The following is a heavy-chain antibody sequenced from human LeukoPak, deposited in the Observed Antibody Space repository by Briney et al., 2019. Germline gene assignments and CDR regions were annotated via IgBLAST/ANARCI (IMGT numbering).Heavy chain of an antibody. J-gene: IGHJ5*02. V-gene: IGHV3-48*03. CDR2: ISSSGSTI. CDR1: GFTFSSYE. Sequence: GGSLRLSCAASGFTFSSYEMNWVRQAPGKGLEWVSYISSSGSTIYYADSVKGRFTISRDNAKNSLYLQMNSLRAEDTAVYYCARGEVTVTTFDPWGQGTLVTVSS. D-gene: IGHD4-11*01. CDR3: ARGEVTVTTFDP.